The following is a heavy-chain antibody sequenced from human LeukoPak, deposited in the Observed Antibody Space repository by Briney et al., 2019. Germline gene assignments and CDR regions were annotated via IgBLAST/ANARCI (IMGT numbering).Heavy chain of an antibody. J-gene: IGHJ4*02. CDR2: ISGSGGGT. Sequence: AGGSLRLSCAVSGITLSNDGMSWVRQAPGKGLEWVAGISGSGGGTYYADSVKGRFTISRDNPKNTLYLQMNSLRAEDTAVYFCAKRGVVIRVILVGFHKEAYYFDSWGQGALVTVSS. V-gene: IGHV3-23*01. D-gene: IGHD3-22*01. CDR1: GITLSNDG. CDR3: AKRGVVIRVILVGFHKEAYYFDS.